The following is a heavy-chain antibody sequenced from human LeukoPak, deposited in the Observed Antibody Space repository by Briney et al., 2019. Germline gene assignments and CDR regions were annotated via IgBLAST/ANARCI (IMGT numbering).Heavy chain of an antibody. Sequence: VKPSETLSLTCTVSDGSISSYYWSWIRQPPGKGLEWIGYIYYSGSTNYNLSLKSRVTISVDTSKNQFSLKLSSVTAADTAVYYCARHSDAFDIWGQGTMVTVSS. J-gene: IGHJ3*02. CDR3: ARHSDAFDI. CDR1: DGSISSYY. V-gene: IGHV4-59*08. CDR2: IYYSGST.